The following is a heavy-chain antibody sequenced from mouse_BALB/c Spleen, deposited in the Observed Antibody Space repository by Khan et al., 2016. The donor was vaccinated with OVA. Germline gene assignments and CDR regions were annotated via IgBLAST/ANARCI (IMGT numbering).Heavy chain of an antibody. CDR2: IWSGGST. CDR1: GFSLTTYG. J-gene: IGHJ3*01. V-gene: IGHV2-2*02. D-gene: IGHD2-4*01. CDR3: ARNYDYDEGLAY. Sequence: QVQLKESGPGLVQPSQSLSITCTVSGFSLTTYGVHWVRQSPGKGLEWLGVIWSGGSTDYNAAFISRLSISKDSFKSQVFFKRNSLQVNDTSRYYCARNYDYDEGLAYWGQGTLDTVS.